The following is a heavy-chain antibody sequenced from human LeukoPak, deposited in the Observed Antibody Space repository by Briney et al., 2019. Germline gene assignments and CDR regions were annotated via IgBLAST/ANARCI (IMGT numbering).Heavy chain of an antibody. CDR2: IIPILGIA. J-gene: IGHJ5*02. D-gene: IGHD6-6*01. CDR3: ASLKVADSSSSGRLFGWFDP. V-gene: IGHV1-69*04. Sequence: SVKVSCKTSGGTFSSYAISWVRQAPGQGLEWMGRIIPILGIANYAQKFQGRVTITADKSTSTAYMELSSLRSEDTAVYYCASLKVADSSSSGRLFGWFDPWGQGTLVTVSS. CDR1: GGTFSSYA.